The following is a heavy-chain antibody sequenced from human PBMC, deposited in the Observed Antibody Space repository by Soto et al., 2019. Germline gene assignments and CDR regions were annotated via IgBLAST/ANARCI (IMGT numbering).Heavy chain of an antibody. V-gene: IGHV2-5*02. CDR1: GFSLTTDRVG. Sequence: QITLKESGPTLVKPTQTLTLTCTFSGFSLTTDRVGVGWIRQPPGEALEWHAVIYWDDSKTYRPSLESRLTITKDTSKTQVALTMTNMDSLDTATYYCAHAYGGRSLYWGQGTLVTVSS. CDR3: AHAYGGRSLY. J-gene: IGHJ4*02. D-gene: IGHD1-26*01. CDR2: IYWDDSK.